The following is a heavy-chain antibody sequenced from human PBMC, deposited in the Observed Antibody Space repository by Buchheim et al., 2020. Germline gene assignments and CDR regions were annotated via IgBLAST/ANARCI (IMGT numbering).Heavy chain of an antibody. CDR1: GGSFSGYY. CDR3: ARASLLRGYSGFPRWFDP. Sequence: QVQLQQWGAGLLKPSETLSLTCAVYGGSFSGYYWSWIRQPPGKGLEWIGEINHSGSTNYNPSLKSRVTISVDTSKNQFSLKLSSVTAADTAVHYCARASLLRGYSGFPRWFDPWGQGTL. CDR2: INHSGST. D-gene: IGHD5-12*01. J-gene: IGHJ5*02. V-gene: IGHV4-34*01.